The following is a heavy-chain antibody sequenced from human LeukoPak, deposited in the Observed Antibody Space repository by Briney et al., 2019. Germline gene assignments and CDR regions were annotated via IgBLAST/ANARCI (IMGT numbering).Heavy chain of an antibody. CDR2: IYHSGST. D-gene: IGHD3-22*01. V-gene: IGHV4-4*02. Sequence: PSGTLSLTCAVSGGSISSSNWWSWVRQPPGKGLEWIGEIYHSGSTNYNPSLKSRVTISVDKSKNQFSLKLSSVTAADTAVYYCARLSGYSSGHYYSDYWGQGTLVTVSS. CDR3: ARLSGYSSGHYYSDY. J-gene: IGHJ4*02. CDR1: GGSISSSNW.